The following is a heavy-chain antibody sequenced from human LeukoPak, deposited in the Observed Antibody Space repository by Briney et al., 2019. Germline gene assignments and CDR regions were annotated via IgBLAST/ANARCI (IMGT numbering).Heavy chain of an antibody. D-gene: IGHD2-8*02. J-gene: IGHJ3*02. V-gene: IGHV4-4*07. CDR1: GGSISTYY. CDR3: ARGRYCTATICGGGDAFDI. Sequence: SETLSLTCTVSGGSISTYYWSWLRQPAGKGLEWIGRIYSSATTNLNPSLKSRVTLSIDASKNQVSLRLSSMTAADTAVYYCARGRYCTATICGGGDAFDIWGQGTVVTVSS. CDR2: IYSSATT.